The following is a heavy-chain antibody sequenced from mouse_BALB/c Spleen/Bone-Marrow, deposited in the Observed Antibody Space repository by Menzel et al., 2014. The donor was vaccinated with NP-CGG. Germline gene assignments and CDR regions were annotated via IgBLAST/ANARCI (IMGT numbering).Heavy chain of an antibody. CDR2: IDPANGNT. CDR3: ASYRYAWYFDV. D-gene: IGHD2-14*01. V-gene: IGHV14-3*02. Sequence: EVKLQESGAELVRPGASVKLSCTASGINIKDTYLHWVKQRPEQGLDWIGRIDPANGNTKYDPKFQGKATITADTSSNTAYLQLSSLTSEDTAVYYCASYRYAWYFDVWGAGTTVTVSS. CDR1: GINIKDTY. J-gene: IGHJ1*01.